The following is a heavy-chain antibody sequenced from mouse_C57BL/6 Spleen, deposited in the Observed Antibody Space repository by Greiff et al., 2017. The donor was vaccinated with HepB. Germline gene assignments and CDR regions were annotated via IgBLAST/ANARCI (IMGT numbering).Heavy chain of an antibody. CDR1: GFTFSDYY. V-gene: IGHV5-16*01. Sequence: EVQLVESAGGLVQPGSSMKLSCTASGFTFSDYYMAWVRQVPEKGLEWVANINYDGSSTYYLDSLKSRFIISRDNAKNILYLQMSSLKSEDTATYYCARELGPYFDYWGQGTTLTVSS. D-gene: IGHD4-1*01. CDR3: ARELGPYFDY. J-gene: IGHJ2*01. CDR2: INYDGSST.